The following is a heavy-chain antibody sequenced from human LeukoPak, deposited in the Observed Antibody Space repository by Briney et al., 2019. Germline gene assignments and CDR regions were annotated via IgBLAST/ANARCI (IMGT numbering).Heavy chain of an antibody. V-gene: IGHV3-53*01. CDR1: GFTVSSNC. CDR2: IYSGGST. Sequence: GGSLRLSCAASGFTVSSNCMSWVRQAPGKGLGWVSVIYSGGSTYYADSVKGRFTISRDNSKNTLYLQMNGLRAEDTAVYYCARGPLPTTKGGVDYWGQGNLVTVSS. CDR3: ARGPLPTTKGGVDY. J-gene: IGHJ4*02. D-gene: IGHD1-1*01.